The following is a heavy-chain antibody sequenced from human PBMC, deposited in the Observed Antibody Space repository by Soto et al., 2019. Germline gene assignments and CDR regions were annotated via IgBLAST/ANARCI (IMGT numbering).Heavy chain of an antibody. Sequence: EVQLVESGGGLVKPGGSLRLSCAASGFIFSRYSMNWVRQAPGKGLEWVSSITSYSSYIYYTDSVKGRFTISRDNAKNSLYLQMSCLRAEDTAVYYCARDREGVGAGLFWGQGTMVTVSS. CDR2: ITSYSSYI. CDR3: ARDREGVGAGLF. CDR1: GFIFSRYS. V-gene: IGHV3-21*01. J-gene: IGHJ3*01. D-gene: IGHD1-26*01.